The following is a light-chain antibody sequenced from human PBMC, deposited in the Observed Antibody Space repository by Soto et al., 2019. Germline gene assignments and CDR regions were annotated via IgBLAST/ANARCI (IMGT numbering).Light chain of an antibody. CDR1: QTVLSTSNNRDY. CDR2: WAS. CDR3: QHYLDFPLT. Sequence: DIVMTQSPDSLAVSLGERATINCKSSQTVLSTSNNRDYLAWYQQKPGQPPKLLINWASTRLSGVPDRFSGSGSGTDLTLTISSLQAEDVAVYYCQHYLDFPLTFGGGTSVEIK. V-gene: IGKV4-1*01. J-gene: IGKJ4*01.